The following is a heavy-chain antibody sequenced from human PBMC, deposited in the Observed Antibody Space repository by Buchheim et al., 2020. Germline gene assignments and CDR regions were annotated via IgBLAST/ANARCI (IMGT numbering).Heavy chain of an antibody. CDR2: IYYSGST. CDR3: ARSTQLWPRVDY. V-gene: IGHV4-59*12. J-gene: IGHJ4*02. D-gene: IGHD5-18*01. Sequence: QVQLRESGPGLVKPSETLSLTCTVSGGPISSYYWSWIRQPPGKGLEWIGYIYYSGSTNYNPSLKSRVTISVDTSKNQFSLKLSSVTAADTAVYYCARSTQLWPRVDYWGQGTL. CDR1: GGPISSYY.